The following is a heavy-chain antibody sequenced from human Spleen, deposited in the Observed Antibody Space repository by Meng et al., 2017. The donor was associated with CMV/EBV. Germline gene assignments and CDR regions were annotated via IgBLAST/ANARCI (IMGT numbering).Heavy chain of an antibody. D-gene: IGHD2-2*03. CDR3: GNNGYLGMDV. Sequence: GGSLRLSCAASGFTFSSYAMSWVRQAPGKGLEWVSVIYSGGSSTYYADSVKGRFTISRDNSKNTLYLQMNSLRAEDTAVYYCGNNGYLGMDVWGQGTTVTVSS. CDR2: IYSGGSST. CDR1: GFTFSSYA. V-gene: IGHV3-23*03. J-gene: IGHJ6*02.